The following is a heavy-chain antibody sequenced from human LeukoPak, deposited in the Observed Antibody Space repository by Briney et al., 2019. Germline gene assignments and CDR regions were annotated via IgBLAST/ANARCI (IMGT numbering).Heavy chain of an antibody. CDR3: AKGSMGRGPDY. Sequence: PGGSLRLSCAASGFSFDGYAMSWVRQAPGKGLEWVSALSGSGGSTYYADSVKGRFTIFRDNSKNTMYLQMNSLRAEDTAVYYCAKGSMGRGPDYWGQGTLVTVSS. D-gene: IGHD3-10*01. CDR2: LSGSGGST. CDR1: GFSFDGYA. J-gene: IGHJ4*02. V-gene: IGHV3-23*01.